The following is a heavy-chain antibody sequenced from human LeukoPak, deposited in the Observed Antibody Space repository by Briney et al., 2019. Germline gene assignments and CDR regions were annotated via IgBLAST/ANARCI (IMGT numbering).Heavy chain of an antibody. J-gene: IGHJ4*02. Sequence: PGGSLRLSCAASGFTFSSYVMHWVRQPPGKGLEWVSAITATSSSTYDADSVQGRFTISRDNSKNTLYLQMNSLRPEDTAIYYCANLFESGTYNNFFHYWGQGTLVTVSS. CDR2: ITATSSST. CDR3: ANLFESGTYNNFFHY. CDR1: GFTFSSYV. D-gene: IGHD3-10*01. V-gene: IGHV3-23*01.